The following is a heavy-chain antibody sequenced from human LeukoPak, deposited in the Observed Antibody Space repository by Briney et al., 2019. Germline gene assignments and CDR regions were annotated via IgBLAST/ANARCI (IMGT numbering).Heavy chain of an antibody. V-gene: IGHV3-48*02. Sequence: QAGGSLRLSCAASGFTFSSYSMNWVRQAPGKGLEWVSYISSSSSTIYYADSVKGRFTISRDNAKNSLYLQMNSLRDEDTAVYYCARDRSDWNYYYYGMDVWGQGTTVTVSS. CDR3: ARDRSDWNYYYYGMDV. D-gene: IGHD2-21*02. CDR1: GFTFSSYS. CDR2: ISSSSSTI. J-gene: IGHJ6*02.